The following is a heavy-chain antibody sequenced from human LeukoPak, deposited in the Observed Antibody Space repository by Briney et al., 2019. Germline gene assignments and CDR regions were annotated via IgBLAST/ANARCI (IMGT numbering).Heavy chain of an antibody. CDR3: ARDSALLWFGELDS. Sequence: SQTLSLTCSVSSGSISSGDYYWSWIPQTPGTVMTRNVNIYYSESTNYNASLKSRITISLDKSRNQFSLKLTSLTAADTAVYFCARDSALLWFGELDSWGQGTVVTVSS. CDR2: IYYSEST. V-gene: IGHV4-30-4*01. D-gene: IGHD3-10*01. CDR1: SGSISSGDYY. J-gene: IGHJ4*02.